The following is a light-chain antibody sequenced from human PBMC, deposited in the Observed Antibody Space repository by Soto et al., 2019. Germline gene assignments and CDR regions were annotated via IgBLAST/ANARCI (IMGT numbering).Light chain of an antibody. CDR1: QSVGGY. Sequence: DIQMTQSPSTLSASVGDRVTITCRAGQSVGGYLAWYQQKPGKAPKVLIYDASNLEIGVPSRFSGSGSGTEFTLTINGLQPDDFAPYYCQQYLSPSPYTFGQGTKLE. J-gene: IGKJ2*01. V-gene: IGKV1-5*01. CDR3: QQYLSPSPYT. CDR2: DAS.